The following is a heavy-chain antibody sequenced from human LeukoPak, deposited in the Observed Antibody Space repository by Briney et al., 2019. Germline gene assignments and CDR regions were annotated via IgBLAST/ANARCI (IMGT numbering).Heavy chain of an antibody. CDR2: INSDGSSK. Sequence: GGSLRLSCAASGFTFSSYWMHWVRQAPGKGLVWVSRINSDGSSKSYADSVKGRFTISRDNAKNTLYLQMNSLRAENTAVYYCAKLESKLLVHPIDYWGQGTLVTVSS. CDR3: AKLESKLLVHPIDY. J-gene: IGHJ4*02. V-gene: IGHV3-74*01. CDR1: GFTFSSYW. D-gene: IGHD6-19*01.